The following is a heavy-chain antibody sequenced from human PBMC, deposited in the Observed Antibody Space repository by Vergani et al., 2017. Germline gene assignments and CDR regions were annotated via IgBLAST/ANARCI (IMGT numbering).Heavy chain of an antibody. D-gene: IGHD3-10*01. CDR2: ISGSGGST. CDR1: GFTFSSYA. J-gene: IGHJ6*02. CDR3: AGLDYGSGSYYKGYYYYGMDV. V-gene: IGHV3-23*01. Sequence: EVQLLESGGGLVQPGGSLRLSCAASGFTFSSYAMSWVRQAPGKGLEWVSAISGSGGSTYYADSVKGRFTISRDNSKNTLYLQMNSLRAEDTAVYYCAGLDYGSGSYYKGYYYYGMDVWGQGTTVTVSS.